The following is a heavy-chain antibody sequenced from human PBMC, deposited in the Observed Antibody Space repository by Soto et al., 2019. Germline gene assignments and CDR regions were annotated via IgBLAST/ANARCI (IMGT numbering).Heavy chain of an antibody. CDR2: IYHSGST. CDR3: ARGGFYEYFQQ. J-gene: IGHJ1*01. Sequence: SETLSLTCPVSGDSVSTGSSYWSWIRQSPGKGLEWIAYIYHSGSTNYNPSLKSRVTISADTSKNQVSLTLSSVTAADTAVYYCARGGFYEYFQQWGQG. V-gene: IGHV4-61*01. CDR1: GDSVSTGSSY.